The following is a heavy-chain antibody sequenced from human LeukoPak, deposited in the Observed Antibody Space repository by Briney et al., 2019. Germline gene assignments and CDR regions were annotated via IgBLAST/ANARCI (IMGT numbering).Heavy chain of an antibody. J-gene: IGHJ4*02. CDR1: GFTFSSYG. CDR2: ISYDGSNK. D-gene: IGHD2-15*01. Sequence: GGSLRLSCAAFGFTFSSYGMHWVRQAPGKGLEWVAVISYDGSNKYYADSVKGRFTISRDNSKNTLYLQMNSLRAEDTAVYYCAKAIVVVVAAATRDYYFDYWGQGTLVTVSS. V-gene: IGHV3-30*18. CDR3: AKAIVVVVAAATRDYYFDY.